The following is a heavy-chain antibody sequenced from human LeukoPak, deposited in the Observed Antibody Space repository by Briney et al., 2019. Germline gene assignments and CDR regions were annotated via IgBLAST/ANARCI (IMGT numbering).Heavy chain of an antibody. V-gene: IGHV1-18*01. Sequence: GASVKVSCKASGCTFTSYGISWVRQAPGQGLEWMGWISAYNGNTNYAQKLQGRVTMTTDTSTTTAYMELRSLRSDDTAVYYCASRYGSGSPFDYWGQGTLVTVSS. CDR1: GCTFTSYG. D-gene: IGHD3-10*01. CDR3: ASRYGSGSPFDY. CDR2: ISAYNGNT. J-gene: IGHJ4*02.